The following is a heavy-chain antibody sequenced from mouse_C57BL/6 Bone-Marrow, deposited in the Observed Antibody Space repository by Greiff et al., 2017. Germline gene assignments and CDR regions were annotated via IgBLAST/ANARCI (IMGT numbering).Heavy chain of an antibody. CDR2: IDPSDSYT. J-gene: IGHJ4*01. CDR3: ARWWLLPARAMDY. V-gene: IGHV1-59*01. CDR1: GYTFTSYW. Sequence: VQLQQPGAELVRPGTSVKLSCKASGYTFTSYWMHWVKQRPGQGLEWIGVIDPSDSYTNYNQKFQGNATLTVDTSSSPAYMLLSSLTSEDSAVYYCARWWLLPARAMDYWGQGTSVTVSS. D-gene: IGHD2-3*01.